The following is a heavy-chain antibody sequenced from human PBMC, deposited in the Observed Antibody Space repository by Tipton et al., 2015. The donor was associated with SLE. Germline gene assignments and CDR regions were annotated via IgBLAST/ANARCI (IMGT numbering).Heavy chain of an antibody. J-gene: IGHJ6*02. CDR3: ARSRWNYDSSRYYYYGMDV. CDR1: GGSISSSSYY. D-gene: IGHD3-22*01. Sequence: TLSLTCTVSGGSISSSSYYWGWIRQPPGKGLEWIGSIYYSGSTYYNPSLKSRVTISVDTSKNQFSLKLSSVTAADTAVYYCARSRWNYDSSRYYYYGMDVWGQGTTVPVSS. V-gene: IGHV4-39*07. CDR2: IYYSGST.